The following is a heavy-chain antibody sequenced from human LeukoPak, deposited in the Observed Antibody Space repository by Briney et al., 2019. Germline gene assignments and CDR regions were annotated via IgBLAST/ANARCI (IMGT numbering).Heavy chain of an antibody. CDR3: ARLRLGELSLGFDP. J-gene: IGHJ5*02. CDR2: ISPYNGDR. CDR1: GYTFTGYY. D-gene: IGHD3-16*02. Sequence: GASVEVSCKASGYTFTGYYMHWVRQAPGQGLEWMGWISPYNGDRRDALKFQDRVTMTTDTSTTTAYMELRSLRSDDTAVYYCARLRLGELSLGFDPWGQGTLVTVSS. V-gene: IGHV1-18*04.